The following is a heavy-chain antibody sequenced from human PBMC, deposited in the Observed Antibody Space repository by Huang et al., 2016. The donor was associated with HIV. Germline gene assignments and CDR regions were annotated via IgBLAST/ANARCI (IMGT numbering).Heavy chain of an antibody. CDR3: SRHPFDYYDSTDTGALDI. CDR2: IISKINGYAT. V-gene: IGHV3-73*02. D-gene: IGHD3-22*01. CDR1: GFTLSGSA. Sequence: EVQLVESGGGLVQPGGSLKLSCAASGFTLSGSAMHWVRQAVGGGWEWVGRIISKINGYATVYSASVKGGFTISRDDSKNTAYLQMNSLKTEDTAVYYCSRHPFDYYDSTDTGALDIWGKGQWSLSPQ. J-gene: IGHJ3*02.